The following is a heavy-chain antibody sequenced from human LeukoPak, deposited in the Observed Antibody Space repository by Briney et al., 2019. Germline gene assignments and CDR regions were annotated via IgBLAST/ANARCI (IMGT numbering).Heavy chain of an antibody. D-gene: IGHD3-10*01. V-gene: IGHV1-24*01. J-gene: IGHJ4*02. CDR2: FDPEYGET. CDR1: GYTLTELF. CDR3: ATEGRYGSGTYYMTY. Sequence: ASVKVSCKVSGYTLTELFMHWVRQAPGKGLEWMGGFDPEYGETTYAQKFQGRVTMTEDTSTDTAYMELSSLKSEDTAVYYCATEGRYGSGTYYMTYWGQGTLVTVSA.